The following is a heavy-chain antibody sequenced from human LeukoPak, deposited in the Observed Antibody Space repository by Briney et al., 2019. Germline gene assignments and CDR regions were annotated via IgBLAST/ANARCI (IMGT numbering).Heavy chain of an antibody. Sequence: GGSLRLSCAASGFTFSSHEMNWVRQAPGKGLEWVSYISNSGSTIYHADSVKGRFTISRDNAKNSLYPQMNSLRAEDTAVYYCTRGEAYDSSGYYHSYWGQGTLSPSPQ. V-gene: IGHV3-48*03. CDR3: TRGEAYDSSGYYHSY. J-gene: IGHJ4*02. D-gene: IGHD3-22*01. CDR2: ISNSGSTI. CDR1: GFTFSSHE.